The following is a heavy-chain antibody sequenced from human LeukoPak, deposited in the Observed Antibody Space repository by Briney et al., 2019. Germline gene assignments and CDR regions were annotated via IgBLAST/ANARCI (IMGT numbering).Heavy chain of an antibody. D-gene: IGHD3-10*01. V-gene: IGHV4-59*01. CDR2: IYYSGST. CDR3: ARDYGSGLAAFDI. CDR1: GGSISSYY. J-gene: IGHJ3*02. Sequence: PSETLSLTCTVSGGSISSYYWSWIRQPPGKGLEWIGYIYYSGSTNYNPSLKSRVTISVDTSKNQFSLKLSSVTAADTAVYYCARDYGSGLAAFDIWGQGTMVTVPS.